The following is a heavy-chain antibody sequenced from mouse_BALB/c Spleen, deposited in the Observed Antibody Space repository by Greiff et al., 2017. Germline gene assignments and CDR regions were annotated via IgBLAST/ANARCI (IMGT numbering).Heavy chain of an antibody. Sequence: EVHLVESGGGLVQPGGSLRLSCATSGFTFSDFYLEWVRQPPGKRLEWIAASRNKANDYTTEYSASVKGRFIVSRDTSQSILYLQMNALRAEDTAIYYCARDPRMVTTRGYAMDYWGQGTSVTVSS. CDR1: GFTFSDFY. D-gene: IGHD2-2*01. CDR3: ARDPRMVTTRGYAMDY. J-gene: IGHJ4*01. CDR2: SRNKANDYTT. V-gene: IGHV7-1*02.